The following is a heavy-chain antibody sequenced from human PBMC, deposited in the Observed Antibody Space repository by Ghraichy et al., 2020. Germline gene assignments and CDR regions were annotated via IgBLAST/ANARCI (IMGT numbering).Heavy chain of an antibody. V-gene: IGHV3-21*01. CDR1: GFTFSSYS. CDR2: ISSSSSYI. J-gene: IGHJ5*02. Sequence: GGSLRLSCAASGFTFSSYSMNWVRQAPGKGLEWVSSISSSSSYIYYADSVKGRFTISRDNAKNSLYLQMNSLRAEDTAVYYCARDGFADYYGSGSYYPYPQNNWFDPWGQGTLVTVSS. CDR3: ARDGFADYYGSGSYYPYPQNNWFDP. D-gene: IGHD3-10*01.